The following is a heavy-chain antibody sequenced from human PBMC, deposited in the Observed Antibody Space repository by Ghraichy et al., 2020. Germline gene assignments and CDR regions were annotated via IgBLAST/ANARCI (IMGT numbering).Heavy chain of an antibody. D-gene: IGHD6-19*01. CDR3: AKNLYSSGWYRDY. CDR2: ISGSGGST. Sequence: GESLNISCAASGFTFSSYAMSWVRQAPGKGLEWVSSISGSGGSTYYADSVKGRFTISRDNSKNTLYVQMNSLSLEDTAVYYCAKNLYSSGWYRDYWGQGTLVTVSS. V-gene: IGHV3-23*01. CDR1: GFTFSSYA. J-gene: IGHJ4*02.